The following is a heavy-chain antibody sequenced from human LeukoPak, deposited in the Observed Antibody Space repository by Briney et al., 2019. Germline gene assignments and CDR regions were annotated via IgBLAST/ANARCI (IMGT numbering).Heavy chain of an antibody. Sequence: PSETLSLTCTVSGGSISSYYWSWIRQPPGKGLEWIGYIYYSGSTNYNPSFKSRVTISVDTSKNQFSLKLSSVTAADTAVYYCARAPGYSNYVDYWGQGTLVTVSS. J-gene: IGHJ4*02. CDR1: GGSISSYY. CDR2: IYYSGST. D-gene: IGHD4-11*01. V-gene: IGHV4-59*01. CDR3: ARAPGYSNYVDY.